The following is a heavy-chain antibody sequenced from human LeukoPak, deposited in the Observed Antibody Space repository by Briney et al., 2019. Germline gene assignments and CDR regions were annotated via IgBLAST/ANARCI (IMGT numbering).Heavy chain of an antibody. D-gene: IGHD6-13*01. CDR2: IYYDGST. V-gene: IGHV4-39*07. CDR1: GGSISITNYY. J-gene: IGHJ4*02. Sequence: SETLSLTCTVSGGSISITNYYWGWIRQPPGKGLEWIGNIYYDGSTYYNPSLKSRVTISLDTSKNQFYLKLSSVTAADTAVYYCARQNPSGYSSSWSDYWGQGTLVTVSS. CDR3: ARQNPSGYSSSWSDY.